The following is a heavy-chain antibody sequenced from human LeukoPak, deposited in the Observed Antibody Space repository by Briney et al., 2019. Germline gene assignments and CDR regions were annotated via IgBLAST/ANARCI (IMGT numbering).Heavy chain of an antibody. D-gene: IGHD4-17*01. J-gene: IGHJ3*02. CDR1: GFTFSSYA. Sequence: GGSLRLSCAASGFTFSSYAMHRVRQAPGKVLEWVAVISYDGSNKYYADSVKGRFTISRDNSKNTLYLQMNSLRAEDTALYYCAKSQVTTSPGAFDIWGQGTMVTVSS. CDR2: ISYDGSNK. V-gene: IGHV3-30-3*02. CDR3: AKSQVTTSPGAFDI.